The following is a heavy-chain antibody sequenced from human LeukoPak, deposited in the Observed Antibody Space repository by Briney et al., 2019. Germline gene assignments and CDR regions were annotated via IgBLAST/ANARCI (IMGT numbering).Heavy chain of an antibody. D-gene: IGHD2-15*01. CDR1: GGSISSYY. CDR2: IFYSGST. V-gene: IGHV4-59*01. CDR3: ARDRISGQYYYYGMDV. J-gene: IGHJ6*02. Sequence: SETLSLTCTVSGGSISSYYWRWIRQPPGKGLEWIGNIFYSGSTNYNPSLKSRVTISLDTSENQFSLKLSSVTAADTAVYYCARDRISGQYYYYGMDVWGQGTTVTVSS.